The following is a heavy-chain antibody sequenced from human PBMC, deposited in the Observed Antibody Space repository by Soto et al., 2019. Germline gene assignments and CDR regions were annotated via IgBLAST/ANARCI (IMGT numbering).Heavy chain of an antibody. D-gene: IGHD2-2*01. CDR3: ARDGFCTSTTCRVGNWFDP. CDR2: INHRGST. CDR1: GGSFSGYY. Sequence: QSLTCVVYGGSFSGYYWSWIRQSPGKGLEWIGGINHRGSTNYNPSLESRVTISVDTSKNQFSLKLPSVTAADTAMYYCARDGFCTSTTCRVGNWFDPWGQGTLVTVSS. V-gene: IGHV4-34*01. J-gene: IGHJ5*02.